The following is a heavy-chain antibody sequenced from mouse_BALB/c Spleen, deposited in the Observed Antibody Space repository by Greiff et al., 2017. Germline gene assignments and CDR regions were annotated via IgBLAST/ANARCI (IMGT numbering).Heavy chain of an antibody. V-gene: IGHV2-6-4*01. D-gene: IGHD1-1*01. CDR1: GFSLSRYS. Sequence: VKVVESGPGLVAPSQSLSITCTVSGFSLSRYSVHWVRQPPGKGLEWLGMIWGGGSTDYNSALKSRLSISKDNSKSQVFLKMNSLQTDDTAKYYCARNYYGSRGYFDYWGQGTTLTVSS. CDR2: IWGGGST. CDR3: ARNYYGSRGYFDY. J-gene: IGHJ2*01.